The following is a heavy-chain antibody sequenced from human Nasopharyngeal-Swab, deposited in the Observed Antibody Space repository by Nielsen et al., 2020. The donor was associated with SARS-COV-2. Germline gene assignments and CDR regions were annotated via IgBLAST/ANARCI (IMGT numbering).Heavy chain of an antibody. CDR1: GYTFTSYD. CDR2: MNPNSGNT. V-gene: IGHV1-8*01. CDR3: ARAGLVVVPAAMGY. D-gene: IGHD2-2*01. J-gene: IGHJ4*02. Sequence: ASVKVSCKASGYTFTSYDINWVRQATGQGLEWMGWMNPNSGNTGYAQKFQGRVTMTRNTSISTAYMELSSLRSEDTAVYYCARAGLVVVPAAMGYWGQGTLVTVSS.